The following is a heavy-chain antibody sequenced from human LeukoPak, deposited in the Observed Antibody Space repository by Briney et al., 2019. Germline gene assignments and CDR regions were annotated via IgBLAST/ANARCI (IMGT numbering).Heavy chain of an antibody. CDR1: GFTFSSYW. V-gene: IGHV3-7*03. CDR2: IKQDGSEK. Sequence: PGGSLRLSCAASGFTFSSYWMSWVRQAPGKGLEWVAHIKQDGSEKNYVDSVKGRFTISRDNSKKTLYLQMNSLRAEDTAVYFCAKEGTVNYLYFDLWGRGTLVTVSS. J-gene: IGHJ2*01. D-gene: IGHD1-1*01. CDR3: AKEGTVNYLYFDL.